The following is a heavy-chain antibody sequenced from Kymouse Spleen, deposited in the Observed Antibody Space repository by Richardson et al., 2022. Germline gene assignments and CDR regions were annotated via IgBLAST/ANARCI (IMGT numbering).Heavy chain of an antibody. CDR1: GFTFDDYA. V-gene: IGHV3-9*01. D-gene: IGHD3-10*01. Sequence: EVQLVESGGGLVQPGRSLRLSCAASGFTFDDYAMHWVRQAPGKGLEWVSGISWNSGSIGYADSVKGRFTISRDNAKNSLYLQMNSLRAEDTALYYCAKDGEVRGVIGYYGMDVWGQGTTVTVSS. J-gene: IGHJ6*02. CDR2: ISWNSGSI. CDR3: AKDGEVRGVIGYYGMDV.